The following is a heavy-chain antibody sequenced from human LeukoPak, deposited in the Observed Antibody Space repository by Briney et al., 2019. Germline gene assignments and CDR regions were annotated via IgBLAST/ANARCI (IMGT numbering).Heavy chain of an antibody. CDR1: GYTFTSYG. Sequence: ASVKVSCKASGYTFTSYGISWVRRAPGQGLEWMGWISAYNGNTNYAQKLQGRVTMTTDTSTSTAYMELRSLRSDDTAVYYCARDYGDPSYYYYGMDVWGQGTTVTVSS. CDR3: ARDYGDPSYYYYGMDV. CDR2: ISAYNGNT. D-gene: IGHD4-17*01. V-gene: IGHV1-18*01. J-gene: IGHJ6*02.